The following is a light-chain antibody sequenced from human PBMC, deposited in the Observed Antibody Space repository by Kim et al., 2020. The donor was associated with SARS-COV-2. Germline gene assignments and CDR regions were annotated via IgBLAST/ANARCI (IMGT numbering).Light chain of an antibody. V-gene: IGLV2-8*01. CDR1: SSDIGGYNY. Sequence: PGQSVTTSCTGTSSDIGGYNYVSWYQQHPGKAPKLMIYGVSERPSGVPDRFSGSKSGNTASLTVSGLQAEDEADYYCTSYAGSNWVFGGGTQLTVL. J-gene: IGLJ3*02. CDR2: GVS. CDR3: TSYAGSNWV.